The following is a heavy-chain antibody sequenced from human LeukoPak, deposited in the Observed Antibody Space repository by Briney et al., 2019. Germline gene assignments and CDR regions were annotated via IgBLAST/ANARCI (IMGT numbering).Heavy chain of an antibody. CDR3: ARHSDYYDSSGYSGFDY. D-gene: IGHD3-22*01. V-gene: IGHV4-59*08. CDR2: IHYSGST. Sequence: ASETLSLTCTVSGGSISSYHWSWIRQPPGKGLEWIGYIHYSGSTNYNPSLKSRVTISEDTSKNQFSLKLSSVTAADTAVYYCARHSDYYDSSGYSGFDYWGQGTLVTVSS. CDR1: GGSISSYH. J-gene: IGHJ4*02.